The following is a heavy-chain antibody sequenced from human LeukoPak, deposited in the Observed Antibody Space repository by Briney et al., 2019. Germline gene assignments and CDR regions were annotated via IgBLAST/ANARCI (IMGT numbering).Heavy chain of an antibody. CDR1: GYTFTSYD. J-gene: IGHJ4*02. Sequence: RASVKVSCKASGYTFTSYDINWVRQATGQGLEWMGWMNPNSGNTGYAQKFQGRVTITRNTSISTAYMELSSLRSEDKAVYYCAFSSVYGGNLDYWGQGTLVTVSS. V-gene: IGHV1-8*03. CDR2: MNPNSGNT. D-gene: IGHD4-23*01. CDR3: AFSSVYGGNLDY.